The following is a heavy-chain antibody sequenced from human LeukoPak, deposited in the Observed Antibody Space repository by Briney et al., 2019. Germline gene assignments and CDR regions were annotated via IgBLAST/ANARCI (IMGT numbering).Heavy chain of an antibody. CDR2: IYYTGST. V-gene: IGHV4-59*08. D-gene: IGHD3-9*01. CDR3: ARLPTGFPNWFDP. CDR1: GGSLSGNY. Sequence: PSETLSLTCTVCGGSLSGNYWSWIRQPPGRGLEWIGYIYYTGSTNYNPSLKSRVTISVDTSKNQFSLNLTSVTAADTAVYYCARLPTGFPNWFDPWGQGTLVTVSS. J-gene: IGHJ5*02.